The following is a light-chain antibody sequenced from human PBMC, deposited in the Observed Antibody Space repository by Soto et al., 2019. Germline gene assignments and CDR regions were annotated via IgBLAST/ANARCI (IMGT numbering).Light chain of an antibody. CDR1: QSVRSN. Sequence: EIVLTQSPATLSVSPGERATLSCRASQSVRSNLAWYQQKPGQAPGLLIFGASTRATNIPARFSGSGSGTEFTLTISSLQSEDFAVYYCQQYINWPPLTFGGGTKVEIK. J-gene: IGKJ4*01. CDR3: QQYINWPPLT. CDR2: GAS. V-gene: IGKV3-15*01.